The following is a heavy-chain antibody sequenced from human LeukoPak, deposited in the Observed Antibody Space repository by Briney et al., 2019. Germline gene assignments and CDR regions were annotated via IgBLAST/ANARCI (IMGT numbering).Heavy chain of an antibody. CDR2: IYSSGST. V-gene: IGHV4-4*07. Sequence: SETLSLTCNVSGGSISNYYWSWIRQPAGKGLEWIGRIYSSGSTNYKSSLKSRVTMSIDTSKNQFSLKLTSVTAADTAVYYCARAFSSSWYENFQHWGQGTLVTVSS. D-gene: IGHD6-13*01. CDR3: ARAFSSSWYENFQH. CDR1: GGSISNYY. J-gene: IGHJ1*01.